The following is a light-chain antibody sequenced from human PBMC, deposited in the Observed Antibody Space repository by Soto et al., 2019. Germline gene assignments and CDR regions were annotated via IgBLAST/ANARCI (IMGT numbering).Light chain of an antibody. CDR2: KAS. CDR1: QGISSW. J-gene: IGKJ4*01. CDR3: QQTSSFPLT. Sequence: IQMTQSPFSVSASVGDTVTITCRASQGISSWLAWYQQKPGKNPNLLIYKASNLQTGVPSRFSGSGSGTDFTLTINSLQPEDFATYYCQQTSSFPLTFGGGTKVDI. V-gene: IGKV1-12*01.